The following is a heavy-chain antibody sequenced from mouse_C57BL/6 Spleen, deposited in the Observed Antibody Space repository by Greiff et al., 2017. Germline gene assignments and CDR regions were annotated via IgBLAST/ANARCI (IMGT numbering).Heavy chain of an antibody. CDR2: IYPGDGDT. J-gene: IGHJ3*01. Sequence: VQLQQSGPELVKPGASVKISCTASGYAFSSSWMNWVKQRPGKGLEWIGRIYPGDGDTNYNGKFKGKATLTADKSSSTAYMQLSSLTSEDSAVYFCARFYYDYDKGFAYWGQGTLVTVSA. CDR1: GYAFSSSW. D-gene: IGHD2-4*01. CDR3: ARFYYDYDKGFAY. V-gene: IGHV1-82*01.